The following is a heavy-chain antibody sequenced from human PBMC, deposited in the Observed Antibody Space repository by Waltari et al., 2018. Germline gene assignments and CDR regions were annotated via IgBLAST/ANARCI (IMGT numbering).Heavy chain of an antibody. V-gene: IGHV1-69*12. Sequence: QVQLVQSGAEVKKPGSSVKVSCRASGGTFGRFALSWVRQAPGQGLEWMGGIIPIFGTPNYAQRFQGRLTITADERTSTVFKELTSLTSDDTAIYFCARREIGGPLDPWGQGTLVTVSS. D-gene: IGHD1-1*01. J-gene: IGHJ5*02. CDR2: IIPIFGTP. CDR1: GGTFGRFA. CDR3: ARREIGGPLDP.